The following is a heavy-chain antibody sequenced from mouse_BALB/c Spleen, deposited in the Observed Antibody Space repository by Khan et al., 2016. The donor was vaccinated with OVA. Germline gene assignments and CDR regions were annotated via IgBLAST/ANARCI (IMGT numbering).Heavy chain of an antibody. CDR2: INSNGGST. CDR3: ARMARTIN. CDR1: GFTFSSYG. J-gene: IGHJ2*01. V-gene: IGHV5-6-3*01. Sequence: EVQLQESGGGLVQPGGFLKLSCAASGFTFSSYGMSWVRQTPDKRLELVATINSNGGSTYYPDSVKGRFTISRDNAKNTLYLQMISLKSEDTAMYYCARMARTINWGQGTTLTVSS.